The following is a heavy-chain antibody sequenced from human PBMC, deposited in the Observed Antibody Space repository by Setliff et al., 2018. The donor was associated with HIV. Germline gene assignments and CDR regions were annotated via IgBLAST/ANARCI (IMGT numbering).Heavy chain of an antibody. D-gene: IGHD3-22*01. J-gene: IGHJ6*04. CDR3: ARDRYYYDSSGYYEGEYYYYGMDV. Sequence: SETLSLTCTVSGGSISSGGYYWSWIRQHPGKGLEWIGYIYYSGSTYYNPSLKSRVTISVDTSKNQFSLKLSSVTAADTAVYYCARDRYYYDSSGYYEGEYYYYGMDVWGKGTTVTVSS. CDR1: GGSISSGGYY. V-gene: IGHV4-31*03. CDR2: IYYSGST.